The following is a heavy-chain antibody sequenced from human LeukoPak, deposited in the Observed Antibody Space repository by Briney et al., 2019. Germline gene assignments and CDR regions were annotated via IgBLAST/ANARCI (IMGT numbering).Heavy chain of an antibody. CDR1: GFTVSSNF. J-gene: IGHJ4*02. Sequence: GGSPRLSCAASGFTVSSNFMSWVRQAPGKGLEWVSLIYTGGTTYYADSVKGRFSISRDNSKNTLYLQMNSLRAEDTAVYYCAGPRFGELLYDYWGRGTLVTVSS. CDR2: IYTGGTT. CDR3: AGPRFGELLYDY. V-gene: IGHV3-53*01. D-gene: IGHD3-10*01.